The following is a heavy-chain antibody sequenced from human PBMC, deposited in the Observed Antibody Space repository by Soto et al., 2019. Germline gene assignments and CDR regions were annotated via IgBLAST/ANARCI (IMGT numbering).Heavy chain of an antibody. CDR3: ARQPTTGDTDLWFDP. Sequence: QLQLLESGPGLVKASETLSLTCNVSGGSISTSRSYWAWIRQPPGKGLEWLANIFYSGSTYYNPSLSSRVTVSIVTSKNDFSLKLSSVTAADTAVYYCARQPTTGDTDLWFDPWGQGTLVTVSS. V-gene: IGHV4-39*01. CDR1: GGSISTSRSY. J-gene: IGHJ5*02. CDR2: IFYSGST. D-gene: IGHD2-21*01.